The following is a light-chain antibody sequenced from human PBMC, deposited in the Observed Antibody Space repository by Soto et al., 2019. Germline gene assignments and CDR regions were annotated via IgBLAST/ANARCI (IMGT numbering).Light chain of an antibody. CDR2: DVS. J-gene: IGLJ2*01. V-gene: IGLV2-14*01. Sequence: QSALTQPASVSGSPGQSITISCTGTSSDVGGYNYVSWYQQHPGKAPTLMIYDVSNRPSGVSNRFSGSKSGNTASLTITGLQDEDEADYYCSSYSSSSTMVVFGAGTKVTVL. CDR1: SSDVGGYNY. CDR3: SSYSSSSTMVV.